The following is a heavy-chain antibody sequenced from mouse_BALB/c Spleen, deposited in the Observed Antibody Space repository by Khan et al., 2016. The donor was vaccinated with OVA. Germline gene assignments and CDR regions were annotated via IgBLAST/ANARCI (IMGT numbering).Heavy chain of an antibody. CDR2: ISTGGTP. J-gene: IGHJ2*01. CDR1: GFTFSSYV. V-gene: IGHV5-6-5*01. Sequence: VQLKESGGDLVKPGGSLKLSCAVSGFTFSSYVMSWVRQTPEKRLEWVASISTGGTPAYPDSLMGRFTTFRDNAWNIRYLQMSSLRSEDTAIYYCVREAYRYDEYYFDYWGQGTTLTVSS. D-gene: IGHD2-14*01. CDR3: VREAYRYDEYYFDY.